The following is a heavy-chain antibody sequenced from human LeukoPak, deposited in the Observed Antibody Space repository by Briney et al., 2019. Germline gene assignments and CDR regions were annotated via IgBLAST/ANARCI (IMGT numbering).Heavy chain of an antibody. CDR3: ASDPGQQYYGSGISPGY. D-gene: IGHD3-10*01. CDR1: GFTFSNAW. V-gene: IGHV3-15*01. CDR2: IKSKTDGGTT. Sequence: GGSLRLSCAASGFTFSNAWMSWVRQAPGKGLEWVGRIKSKTDGGTTDYAAPVKGRFTISRDDSKNTLYLQMNSLKTEDTAVYYCASDPGQQYYGSGISPGYWGQGTLVTVSS. J-gene: IGHJ4*02.